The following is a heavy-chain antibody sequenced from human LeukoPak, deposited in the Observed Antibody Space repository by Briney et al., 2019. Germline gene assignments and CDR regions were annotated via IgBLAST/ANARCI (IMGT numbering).Heavy chain of an antibody. Sequence: GGSLRLSCAVSGFTFSSYSMSWVRQAPGKGLEWVSAISGSGDSTYYADSVKGRFTISRDNSKNTLYLQMNSLRAEDTAIYYCATYRQVLLPFESWGQGTLVTVSS. CDR1: GFTFSSYS. CDR2: ISGSGDST. J-gene: IGHJ4*02. D-gene: IGHD2-8*02. CDR3: ATYRQVLLPFES. V-gene: IGHV3-23*01.